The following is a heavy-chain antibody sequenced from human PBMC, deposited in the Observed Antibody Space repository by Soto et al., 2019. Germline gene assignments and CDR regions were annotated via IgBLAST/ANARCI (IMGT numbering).Heavy chain of an antibody. Sequence: QVQLVESGGGVVQPGRSLRLSCAASGFTFCSYAMHWVRQAPGKGLEWVAVISYDGSNKYYADSVKGRFTISRDNSKNTLYLQMNSLRAEDTAVYYCARDRAPFGIAVAGSYWGQGTLVTVSS. CDR2: ISYDGSNK. CDR3: ARDRAPFGIAVAGSY. D-gene: IGHD6-19*01. J-gene: IGHJ4*02. V-gene: IGHV3-30-3*01. CDR1: GFTFCSYA.